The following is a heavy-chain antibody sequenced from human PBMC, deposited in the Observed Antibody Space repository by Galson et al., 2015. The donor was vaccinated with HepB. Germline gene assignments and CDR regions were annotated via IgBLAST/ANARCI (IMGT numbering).Heavy chain of an antibody. CDR1: GLTFSSYT. Sequence: SLRLSCAASGLTFSSYTMNWVRQTPGKGLQWVSYISTNRATIHYADSVKGRFTIARDNAKNAGWLQMNILRAEDTAVYYCSTTTFGSGASCTFEIWGQGTLVTVSS. CDR3: STTTFGSGASCTFEI. D-gene: IGHD2-15*01. CDR2: ISTNRATI. J-gene: IGHJ3*02. V-gene: IGHV3-48*04.